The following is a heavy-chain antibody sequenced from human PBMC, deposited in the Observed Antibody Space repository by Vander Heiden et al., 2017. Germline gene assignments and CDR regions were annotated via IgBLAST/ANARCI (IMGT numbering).Heavy chain of an antibody. CDR3: AKGTTRGGYYTDFDY. V-gene: IGHV3-23*01. CDR1: GFTFGNYG. Sequence: EVQLLESGGGLVQPGGSLRLSCVASGFTFGNYGMSWVRQAPGKGLEWVSGINSSGGGTEYAASVEGRFTMSRDNFKNTVSLQMNSLRAEDTALYYCAKGTTRGGYYTDFDYWGQGTLVTVSS. D-gene: IGHD3-22*01. CDR2: INSSGGGT. J-gene: IGHJ4*02.